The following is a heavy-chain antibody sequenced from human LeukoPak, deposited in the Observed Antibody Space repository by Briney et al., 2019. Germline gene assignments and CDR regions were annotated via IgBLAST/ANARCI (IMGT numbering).Heavy chain of an antibody. V-gene: IGHV3-21*01. J-gene: IGHJ4*02. CDR3: ARDQNSSGWYNY. D-gene: IGHD6-19*01. Sequence: GGSLRLSCAASGFTFSSYSMNWVRQAPGKGLEWASSISSSSSYIYYADSVKGQFTISRDNAKNSLYLQMNSLRAEDTAVYYCARDQNSSGWYNYWGQGTLVTVSS. CDR2: ISSSSSYI. CDR1: GFTFSSYS.